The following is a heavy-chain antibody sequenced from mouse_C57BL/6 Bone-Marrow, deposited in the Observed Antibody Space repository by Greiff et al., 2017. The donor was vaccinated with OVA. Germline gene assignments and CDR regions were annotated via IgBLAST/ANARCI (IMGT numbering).Heavy chain of an antibody. CDR3: ARRGLFITTVVPYFDY. J-gene: IGHJ2*01. V-gene: IGHV1-80*01. D-gene: IGHD1-1*01. Sequence: QVQLQQSGAELVKPGASVKISCKASGYAFSSYWMNWVKQRPGKGLEWIGQIYPGDGDTNYNGKFKGKATLTADKSSSTAYMQLSSLTSEDSAVYCCARRGLFITTVVPYFDYWGQGTTLTVSS. CDR1: GYAFSSYW. CDR2: IYPGDGDT.